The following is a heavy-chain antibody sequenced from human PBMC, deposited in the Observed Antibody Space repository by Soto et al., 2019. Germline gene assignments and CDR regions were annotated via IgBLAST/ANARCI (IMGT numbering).Heavy chain of an antibody. D-gene: IGHD4-17*01. CDR1: GGSISSYY. CDR2: IYYSGST. V-gene: IGHV4-59*01. J-gene: IGHJ4*02. CDR3: AREGTTYYFDY. Sequence: SETLSLTCTVSGGSISSYYWNWIRQPPGKGLEWIGYIYYSGSTNYNPSLKSRVTISVDTSKNQFSLKLSSVTAADTAVYYCAREGTTYYFDYWGQGTLVTVSS.